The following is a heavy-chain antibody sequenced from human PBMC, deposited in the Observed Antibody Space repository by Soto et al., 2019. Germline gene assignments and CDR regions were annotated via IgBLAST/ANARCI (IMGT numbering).Heavy chain of an antibody. J-gene: IGHJ4*02. Sequence: GVSVKVSCKAPRYTFTSYGISWVRQAPGQGLEWMGWISAYNGNTNYAQKLQGRVTMTTDTSTSTAYMELRSLRSDDTAVYYCASVAVARISYYFDYWGQGTLVTVSS. CDR1: RYTFTSYG. CDR3: ASVAVARISYYFDY. CDR2: ISAYNGNT. D-gene: IGHD6-19*01. V-gene: IGHV1-18*01.